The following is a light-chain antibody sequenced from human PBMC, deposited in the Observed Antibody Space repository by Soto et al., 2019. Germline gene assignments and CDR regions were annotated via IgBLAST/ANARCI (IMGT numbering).Light chain of an antibody. CDR2: DAS. Sequence: EIVLTQSPATLSLSPGERATLSCRASQSVSSYLAWYQQKPGQAPRLLNYDASNRATGIPARFSGSGSGTDFTLTISSLEPEDFAVYYCQQSNNWPPGTFGQGNKREIK. CDR1: QSVSSY. CDR3: QQSNNWPPGT. J-gene: IGKJ2*01. V-gene: IGKV3-11*01.